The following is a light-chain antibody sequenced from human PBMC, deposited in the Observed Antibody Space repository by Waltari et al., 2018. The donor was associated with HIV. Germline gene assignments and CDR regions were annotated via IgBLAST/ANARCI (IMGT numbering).Light chain of an antibody. V-gene: IGLV2-14*01. Sequence: QSALTQPASVSGSPGQSITISCTGTSSDIGGYNYVSWYQQQPGKAPNLMISEVSNRPSGVSNRFSGSKSGNTASLTISGLQAEDEADYYCSSYTTNSTWVFGGGTKLTVL. CDR3: SSYTTNSTWV. CDR2: EVS. J-gene: IGLJ3*02. CDR1: SSDIGGYNY.